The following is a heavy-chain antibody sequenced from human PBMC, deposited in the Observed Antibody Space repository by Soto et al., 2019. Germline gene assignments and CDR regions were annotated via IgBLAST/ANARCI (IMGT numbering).Heavy chain of an antibody. CDR1: GFTFSSYC. CDR2: INSDGSST. Sequence: GGSLRLSCAASGFTFSSYCMHWVRQAPGKGLVWVSRINSDGSSTSYADSVKGRFTISRDNAKNSLSLQMNSLRAEDTAVYYCARGYSDYVPLAAPFDYWGQGTLVTVSS. J-gene: IGHJ4*02. D-gene: IGHD5-12*01. V-gene: IGHV3-74*01. CDR3: ARGYSDYVPLAAPFDY.